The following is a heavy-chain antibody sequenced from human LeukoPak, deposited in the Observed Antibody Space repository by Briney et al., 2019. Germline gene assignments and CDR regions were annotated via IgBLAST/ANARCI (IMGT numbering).Heavy chain of an antibody. CDR3: ARDGDSSGWTRSDY. Sequence: SETLSLTCTVPGGSISSYYWSWIRQPAGKGLERIGSIYYSGSTYYNPSLKSRVTISADRSKNQFSLKLSSVTAADTAVYYCARDGDSSGWTRSDYWGQGTLVIVSS. D-gene: IGHD6-19*01. J-gene: IGHJ4*02. CDR2: IYYSGST. V-gene: IGHV4-4*07. CDR1: GGSISSYY.